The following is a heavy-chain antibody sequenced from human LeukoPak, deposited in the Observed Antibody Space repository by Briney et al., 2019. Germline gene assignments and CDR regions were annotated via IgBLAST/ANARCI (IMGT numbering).Heavy chain of an antibody. J-gene: IGHJ4*02. Sequence: QSGGSLRLSCAASGFTFTSYGMSWVRQAPGKGLEWVANIKQDGSEKYYVDSVKGRFTISRDNAKNSLYLQMNSLRAEDTAVYYCAKSGLNRFDYWGQGTLVTVSS. CDR1: GFTFTSYG. D-gene: IGHD2-15*01. V-gene: IGHV3-7*01. CDR2: IKQDGSEK. CDR3: AKSGLNRFDY.